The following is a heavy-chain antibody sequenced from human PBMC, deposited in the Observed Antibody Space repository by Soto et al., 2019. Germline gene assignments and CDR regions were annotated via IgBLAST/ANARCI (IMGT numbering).Heavy chain of an antibody. Sequence: SETLSLTCTVSGGSISSYYWSWIRQPPGKGLEWIGYIYYSGSTNYNPSLKSRVTISVDTSKNQFSLKLSSVTAADTAVYYCARGGSVDDFWSGSKLGGLAYYYYYMDVWGKGTTVTVSS. D-gene: IGHD3-3*01. CDR2: IYYSGST. V-gene: IGHV4-59*01. J-gene: IGHJ6*03. CDR3: ARGGSVDDFWSGSKLGGLAYYYYYMDV. CDR1: GGSISSYY.